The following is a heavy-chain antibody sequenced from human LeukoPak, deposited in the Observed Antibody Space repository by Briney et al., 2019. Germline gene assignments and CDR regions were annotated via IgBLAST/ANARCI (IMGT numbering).Heavy chain of an antibody. J-gene: IGHJ4*02. CDR3: AKGREAYSGSYTPFDS. Sequence: HPGGSLRLSCAASGFTLSKYAMNWVRQAPGKGLECVSTISGSGSDTYYADSVKGRFIISRDSSKNTLYLQMNSLRAEDTAIYYCAKGREAYSGSYTPFDSWGQGALVTVSS. CDR2: ISGSGSDT. D-gene: IGHD1-26*01. V-gene: IGHV3-23*01. CDR1: GFTLSKYA.